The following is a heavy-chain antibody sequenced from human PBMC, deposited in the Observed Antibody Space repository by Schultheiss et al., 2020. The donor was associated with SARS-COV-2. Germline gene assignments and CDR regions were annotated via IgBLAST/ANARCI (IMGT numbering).Heavy chain of an antibody. J-gene: IGHJ6*02. Sequence: GGSLRLSCTASGFTFGDYAMSWVRQAPGKGLEWVGFIRSKAYGGTTEYAASVKGRFTISRDDSKSIAYLQMNSLKTEDTAVYYCTRGSYDNFYYYGMDVWGQGTTVTVSS. CDR2: IRSKAYGGTT. CDR1: GFTFGDYA. CDR3: TRGSYDNFYYYGMDV. D-gene: IGHD3-22*01. V-gene: IGHV3-49*04.